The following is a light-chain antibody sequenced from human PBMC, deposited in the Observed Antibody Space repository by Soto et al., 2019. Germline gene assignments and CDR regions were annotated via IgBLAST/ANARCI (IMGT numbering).Light chain of an antibody. CDR1: SSDVDDYNF. V-gene: IGLV2-11*01. CDR3: CSYAGGYFFEVI. CDR2: DVT. Sequence: QSALTQPRSVSGSPGQSVTISCTGTSSDVDDYNFVSWYQQHPGTAPKLMIYDVTKRPSGVPGRFSGSRSVNTASLTISGLQIEDEAHYYCCSYAGGYFFEVIFGGGTKLTVL. J-gene: IGLJ2*01.